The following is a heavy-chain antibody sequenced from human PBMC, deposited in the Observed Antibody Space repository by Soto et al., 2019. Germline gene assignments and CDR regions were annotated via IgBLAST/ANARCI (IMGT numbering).Heavy chain of an antibody. J-gene: IGHJ6*02. D-gene: IGHD3-10*01. CDR1: GFTFTSYG. CDR3: AKDRTTLVRGVSPLYYNGMDV. Sequence: LRLSCAASGFTFTSYGMHWVRQAPGKGLEWVALIWYDGSHKYYADSVKGRFTISRDDSKNTLFLQMNSLRAEDTAVYYCAKDRTTLVRGVSPLYYNGMDVWGLGTTVTVSS. CDR2: IWYDGSHK. V-gene: IGHV3-30*02.